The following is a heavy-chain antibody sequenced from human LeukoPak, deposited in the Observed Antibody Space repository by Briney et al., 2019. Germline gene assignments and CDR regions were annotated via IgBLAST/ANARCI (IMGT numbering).Heavy chain of an antibody. CDR2: ISSSSTI. J-gene: IGHJ4*02. Sequence: GGSLRLSCAASGFTFSSYSMNWVRQAPGKGLEWVSYISSSSTIYYADSVKGRFTISRDNAKNSLYLQMNSLRAEDTAVYYCARDGCSSTSCSLWGQGTLVTVSS. V-gene: IGHV3-48*01. CDR3: ARDGCSSTSCSL. D-gene: IGHD2-2*01. CDR1: GFTFSSYS.